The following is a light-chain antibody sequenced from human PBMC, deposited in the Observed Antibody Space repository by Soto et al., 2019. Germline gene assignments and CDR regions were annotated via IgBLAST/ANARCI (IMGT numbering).Light chain of an antibody. CDR2: VSS. Sequence: DIVITQSPLSLPVTPGEPASISCRSSQSLLHSNGYNYLDWYLQKPGQSPQLLIYVSSNRASGVPDRFSGSGSGTDFTLKISRVEAEDVGVYYCMQALQTPLTFGGGTKVEIK. V-gene: IGKV2-28*01. CDR3: MQALQTPLT. J-gene: IGKJ4*01. CDR1: QSLLHSNGYNY.